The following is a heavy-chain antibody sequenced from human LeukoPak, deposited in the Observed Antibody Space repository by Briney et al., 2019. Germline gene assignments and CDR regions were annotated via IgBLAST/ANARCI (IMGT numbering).Heavy chain of an antibody. CDR2: IYYSGST. J-gene: IGHJ4*02. CDR3: ERGANLLLWFKD. D-gene: IGHD3-10*01. Sequence: SETLSLTCTVSGGSVSSGSYYWSWIRQPPGKGLEWIGYIYYSGSTNYNPSLKSRVTISVDTSKNQFSLKLSSVTAVDTAVYYCERGANLLLWFKDWGQGTLVTVSS. V-gene: IGHV4-61*01. CDR1: GGSVSSGSYY.